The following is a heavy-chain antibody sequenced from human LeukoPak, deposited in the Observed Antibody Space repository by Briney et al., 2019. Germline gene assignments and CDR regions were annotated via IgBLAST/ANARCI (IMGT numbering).Heavy chain of an antibody. CDR3: ARHSYCSSTSCYLLLSY. Sequence: ASVKVSCKASGYTFTRYGISWVRQAPGQGLEWMGWISAYNGNTNYAQKLQGRVTMTTDTSTNTAYMELRSLRSDDTAVYYCARHSYCSSTSCYLLLSYWGQGTLVTVSS. D-gene: IGHD2-2*01. CDR1: GYTFTRYG. CDR2: ISAYNGNT. V-gene: IGHV1-18*01. J-gene: IGHJ4*02.